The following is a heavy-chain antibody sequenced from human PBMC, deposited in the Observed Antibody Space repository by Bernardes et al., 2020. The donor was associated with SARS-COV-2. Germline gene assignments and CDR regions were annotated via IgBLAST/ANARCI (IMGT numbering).Heavy chain of an antibody. D-gene: IGHD6-6*01. Sequence: GESLKISCKGSGYSFTSYWIGWVRQMHGKGLEWMGIIYPGDSDTRYSPSFQGQVTISADKSISTAYLQWSSLKASDTAMYYCARRVGVAARRYYYYYGMDVWGKGTTDTVSS. CDR3: ARRVGVAARRYYYYYGMDV. V-gene: IGHV5-51*01. CDR1: GYSFTSYW. CDR2: IYPGDSDT. J-gene: IGHJ6*04.